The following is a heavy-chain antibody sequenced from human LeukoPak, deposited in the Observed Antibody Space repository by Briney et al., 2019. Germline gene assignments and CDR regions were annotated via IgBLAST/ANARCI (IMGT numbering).Heavy chain of an antibody. J-gene: IGHJ6*01. CDR3: AKRGSSGYYYVHYYYGMDV. Sequence: PGRSLRLSCAASGFTFSSYGMHWVRQAPGKGLEWVAVISYDGSNKYYADSVKGRFTISRDNSKNTLYLQMNSLRAEYTAVYYCAKRGSSGYYYVHYYYGMDVWGQGTTVTVSS. V-gene: IGHV3-30*18. D-gene: IGHD3-22*01. CDR1: GFTFSSYG. CDR2: ISYDGSNK.